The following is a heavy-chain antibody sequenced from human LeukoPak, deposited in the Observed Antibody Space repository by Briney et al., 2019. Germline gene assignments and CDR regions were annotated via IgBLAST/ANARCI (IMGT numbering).Heavy chain of an antibody. Sequence: GGSLRLSCAASGFTFSSYDMHWVRHATGKGLEWVSAIGTAGDTYCPGSVKGRFTISRENAKNSLYLQMNSLRAGDTAVYYCARSYGSGSGGAFDIWGQGTMVTVSS. J-gene: IGHJ3*02. CDR2: IGTAGDT. CDR1: GFTFSSYD. D-gene: IGHD3-10*01. V-gene: IGHV3-13*01. CDR3: ARSYGSGSGGAFDI.